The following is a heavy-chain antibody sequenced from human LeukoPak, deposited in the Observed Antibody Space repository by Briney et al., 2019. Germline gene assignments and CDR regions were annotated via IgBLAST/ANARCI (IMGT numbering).Heavy chain of an antibody. J-gene: IGHJ4*02. Sequence: HSGGSLRLSCAASGFTFSSYAMSWVRQAPVKGLEWVSAISGSGGSTYYADSVKGRFTISRDNSKNTLYLQMNSLRAEDTAVYYCAKFVRSGFLECLVDYFDYWGQGTLVTVSS. D-gene: IGHD3-3*01. CDR2: ISGSGGST. V-gene: IGHV3-23*01. CDR1: GFTFSSYA. CDR3: AKFVRSGFLECLVDYFDY.